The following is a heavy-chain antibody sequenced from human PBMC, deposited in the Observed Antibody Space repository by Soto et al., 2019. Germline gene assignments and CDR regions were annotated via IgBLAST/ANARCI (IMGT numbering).Heavy chain of an antibody. Sequence: QVQLVESGGGVVQPGRSLRLSCAASGFTFSSYGMHWVRQAPGKGLEWVAVISYDGSDKYYADSVKGRFTISRDNSNNTLYLQMDSLRAEDTAVYYWAKGVVVATTDFQHWGQGTLVTVSS. CDR1: GFTFSSYG. CDR3: AKGVVVATTDFQH. D-gene: IGHD2-15*01. CDR2: ISYDGSDK. V-gene: IGHV3-30*18. J-gene: IGHJ1*01.